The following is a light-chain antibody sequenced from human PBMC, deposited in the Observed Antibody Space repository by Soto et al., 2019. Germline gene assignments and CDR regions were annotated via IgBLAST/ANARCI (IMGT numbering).Light chain of an antibody. CDR2: NNA. Sequence: QSVLTQAPSASGTPGQRVTISCSGSSSNIGSNTVNWYQQLPGTAPKLLNYNNAQRPSGVPDRFSGSKSGTSASLAIGGLQSEDEADYYCAVWDDSLNGWVFGGGTQLTVL. J-gene: IGLJ3*02. CDR3: AVWDDSLNGWV. V-gene: IGLV1-44*01. CDR1: SSNIGSNT.